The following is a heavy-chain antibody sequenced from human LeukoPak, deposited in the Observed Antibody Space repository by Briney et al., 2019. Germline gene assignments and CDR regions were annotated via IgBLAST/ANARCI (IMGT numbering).Heavy chain of an antibody. CDR3: ARAGEMATIQDFDY. J-gene: IGHJ4*02. V-gene: IGHV3-23*01. CDR1: GFTFNNYA. Sequence: GGSLRLSCAASGFTFNNYAMSWVRQAPGKGLEWVSVISGSGGITYNEDSVKGRFTISRDNAKNSLYLQMNSLRAEDTAVYYCARAGEMATIQDFDYWGQGTLVTVSS. D-gene: IGHD5-24*01. CDR2: ISGSGGIT.